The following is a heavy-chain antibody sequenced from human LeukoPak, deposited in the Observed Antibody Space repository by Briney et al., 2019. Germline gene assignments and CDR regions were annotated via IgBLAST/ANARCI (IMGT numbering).Heavy chain of an antibody. J-gene: IGHJ3*02. V-gene: IGHV3-20*04. Sequence: GGSLRLSCAASGFTFDDYGMSWGRQAPRKGLEWVSGINWNGGSTGYADSVKGRFTISRDNAKNSLYLQMNRLRAEDTAVYYCARDVKRGDYGGYDAFDIWGQGTMVTVSS. D-gene: IGHD4-17*01. CDR2: INWNGGST. CDR1: GFTFDDYG. CDR3: ARDVKRGDYGGYDAFDI.